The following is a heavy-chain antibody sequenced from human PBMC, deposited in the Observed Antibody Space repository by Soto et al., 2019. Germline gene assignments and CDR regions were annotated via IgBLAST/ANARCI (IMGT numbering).Heavy chain of an antibody. CDR1: GYTLTSYG. CDR3: ARDDGPYIIAAAGIGNY. J-gene: IGHJ4*02. CDR2: ISAYNGNT. D-gene: IGHD6-13*01. V-gene: IGHV1-18*01. Sequence: GASVKVSCKASGYTLTSYGISWVRQAPGQGLEWMGWISAYNGNTNYAQKLQGRVTMTTDTSTSIAYMELRSLRSDDTAVYYCARDDGPYIIAAAGIGNYWGQGTLVTVSS.